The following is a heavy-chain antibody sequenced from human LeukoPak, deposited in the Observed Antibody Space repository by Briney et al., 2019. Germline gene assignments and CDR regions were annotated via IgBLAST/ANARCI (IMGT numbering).Heavy chain of an antibody. CDR3: ARDGRKDQYGDSFVV. V-gene: IGHV3-33*01. J-gene: IGHJ3*01. CDR2: ISYDATIK. Sequence: GRSLRLSCSASGFSIAGFSLHWVRQAPGKGLEWVAVISYDATIKYYADAVQGRFDISRDSSKNTLDLHMNSLRPDDTAMYFCARDGRKDQYGDSFVVWGQGTMVTVSS. CDR1: GFSIAGFS. D-gene: IGHD2-21*02.